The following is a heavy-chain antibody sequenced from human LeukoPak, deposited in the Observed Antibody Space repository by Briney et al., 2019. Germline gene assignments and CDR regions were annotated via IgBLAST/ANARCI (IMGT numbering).Heavy chain of an antibody. CDR3: ARAVGDGGFPEYYFDY. CDR1: GYSFINYW. J-gene: IGHJ4*02. Sequence: NLGESLKISCKGSGYSFINYWIGWVRQMPDKGLEWMGIIYPGNSDIRYSPSFQGQVTISADKSISTAYLQLSSLKASDTAMYYCARAVGDGGFPEYYFDYWGQGTLVTVSS. V-gene: IGHV5-51*01. CDR2: IYPGNSDI. D-gene: IGHD3-10*01.